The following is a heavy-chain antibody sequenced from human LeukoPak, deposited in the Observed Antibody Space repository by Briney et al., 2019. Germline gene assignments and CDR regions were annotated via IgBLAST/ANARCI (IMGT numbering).Heavy chain of an antibody. J-gene: IGHJ6*03. D-gene: IGHD3-22*01. CDR1: GFTFSSYG. Sequence: GGSLRLSCAASGFTFSSYGMSWVRQAPGKGLEWVSAISGSGGSTYYADSVKGRFTISRDNSKNTLYLQMNSLRAEDTAVYYCAKANYYYDSSGYFPYYYYMDVWGKGTTVTISS. V-gene: IGHV3-23*01. CDR2: ISGSGGST. CDR3: AKANYYYDSSGYFPYYYYMDV.